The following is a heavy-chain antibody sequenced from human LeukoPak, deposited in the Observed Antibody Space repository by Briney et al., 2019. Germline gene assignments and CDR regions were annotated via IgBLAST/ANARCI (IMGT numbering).Heavy chain of an antibody. CDR3: ARGGDLTYYYDSSGYYPC. V-gene: IGHV5-51*01. D-gene: IGHD3-22*01. CDR1: GYSFTSYW. J-gene: IGHJ4*02. Sequence: GESLKISCKGSGYSFTSYWIGWVRQMPGKGLEWMGIIYPGDSDTRHSPSFQGQVTISADKSISTAYLQWSSLKASDTAMYYCARGGDLTYYYDSSGYYPCWGQGTLVTVSS. CDR2: IYPGDSDT.